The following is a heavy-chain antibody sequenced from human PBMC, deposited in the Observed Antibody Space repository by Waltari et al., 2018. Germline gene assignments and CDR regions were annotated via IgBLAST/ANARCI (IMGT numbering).Heavy chain of an antibody. V-gene: IGHV1-2*02. D-gene: IGHD3-16*01. CDR2: SDPNTGGT. CDR1: GYTFTGYY. CDR3: ARDLYDSRVPGDYFDY. J-gene: IGHJ4*02. Sequence: QVHLVQSGAEVRKPGASVKVSCKGSGYTFTGYYIQWLRQAPGQGLEWMGWSDPNTGGTKLAQKFQGRVTMTRDTSINTVYMELSSLGSDDTAVYYCARDLYDSRVPGDYFDYWGQGTLVTVSS.